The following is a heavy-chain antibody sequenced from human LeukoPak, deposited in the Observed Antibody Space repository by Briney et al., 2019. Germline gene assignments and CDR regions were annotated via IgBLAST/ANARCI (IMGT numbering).Heavy chain of an antibody. V-gene: IGHV3-30*04. CDR2: ISYDGSNK. Sequence: GGSLRLSRAASGFTFSSYAMHWVRQAPGKGLEWVAVISYDGSNKYYADSVKGRFTISRDNSKNTLYLQMNSLRAEDTAVYYCARGLYNWNDGYYFDYWGQGTLVTVSS. CDR1: GFTFSSYA. D-gene: IGHD1-1*01. CDR3: ARGLYNWNDGYYFDY. J-gene: IGHJ4*02.